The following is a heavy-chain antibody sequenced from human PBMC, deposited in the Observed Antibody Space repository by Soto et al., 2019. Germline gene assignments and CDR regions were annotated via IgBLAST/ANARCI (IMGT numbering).Heavy chain of an antibody. D-gene: IGHD5-18*01. CDR2: IRSKANSYAT. V-gene: IGHV3-73*01. Sequence: GGSLRLSCAASGFTFSGSAMHWVRQASGKGPEWVGRIRSKANSYATAYAASVKGRFTISRDDSKNTAYLQMNSLKTEDTAVYYCTADTAMTNYGMDVWGQGTTVTVSS. J-gene: IGHJ6*02. CDR1: GFTFSGSA. CDR3: TADTAMTNYGMDV.